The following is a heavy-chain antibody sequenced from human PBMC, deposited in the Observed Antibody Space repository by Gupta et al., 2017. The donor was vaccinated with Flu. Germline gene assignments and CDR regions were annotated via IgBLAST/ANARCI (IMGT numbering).Heavy chain of an antibody. V-gene: IGHV3-49*03. D-gene: IGHD3-10*01. CDR1: GFTFGDYA. CDR3: TRNTGSGSPLVGGMDV. J-gene: IGHJ6*02. CDR2: SRSKAYGGTT. Sequence: EVQLVESGGGLVQPGRSLRLSCTASGFTFGDYAMRWFRQAPGKGLEWVGCSRSKAYGGTTEYAGSVKGRFTISRDDSKRIAYLQMNGLKTEDTAVYYCTRNTGSGSPLVGGMDVWGQGTTVTVSS.